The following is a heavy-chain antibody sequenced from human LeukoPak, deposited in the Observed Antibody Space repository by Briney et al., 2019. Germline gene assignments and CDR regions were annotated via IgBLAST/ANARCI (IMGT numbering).Heavy chain of an antibody. V-gene: IGHV3-23*01. CDR3: AKDRRGRSGWYYFDY. J-gene: IGHJ4*02. CDR2: ISGSGGST. D-gene: IGHD6-19*01. Sequence: GGSLRLSCAASGFTFSSYAMSWVRQAPGKGLEWVSAISGSGGSTYYADSVKGRFTISRDNSKNTLYLQMNSLRAEDTAVYYCAKDRRGRSGWYYFDYWGQGTLVTVSS. CDR1: GFTFSSYA.